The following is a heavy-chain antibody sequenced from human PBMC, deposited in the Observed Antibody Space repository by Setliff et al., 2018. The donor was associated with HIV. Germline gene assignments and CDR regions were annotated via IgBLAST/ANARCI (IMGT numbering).Heavy chain of an antibody. CDR3: ARAIGHYYDSSGYYLRTYFDH. V-gene: IGHV4-59*01. D-gene: IGHD3-22*01. J-gene: IGHJ4*02. CDR2: IYYSGST. CDR1: GGAISSYY. Sequence: SETLSLTCTVSGGAISSYYWSWIRQPPGKGLEWIGYIYYSGSTKYNPSLKSRVTIPLDTSRNQFSLKLSSVTAADTAVYYCARAIGHYYDSSGYYLRTYFDHWGQGNLVTVSS.